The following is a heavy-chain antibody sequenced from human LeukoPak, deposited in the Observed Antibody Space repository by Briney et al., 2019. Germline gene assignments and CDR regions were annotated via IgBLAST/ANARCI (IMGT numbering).Heavy chain of an antibody. J-gene: IGHJ5*02. Sequence: GASVKVSCKASGGTFSSYAISWVRQAPGQGLEWMGGIIPIFGTANYAQKFQGRVTITADESTSTAYMELSSLRSEDTAVYYCARRLAGPRNWFDPWGQGTLVTVSS. V-gene: IGHV1-69*13. CDR1: GGTFSSYA. CDR2: IIPIFGTA. CDR3: ARRLAGPRNWFDP.